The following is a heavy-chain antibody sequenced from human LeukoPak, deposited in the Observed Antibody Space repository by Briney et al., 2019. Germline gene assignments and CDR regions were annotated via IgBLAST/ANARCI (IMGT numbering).Heavy chain of an antibody. J-gene: IGHJ4*02. CDR2: ISSSSSYI. D-gene: IGHD3-22*01. V-gene: IGHV3-21*01. CDR1: GFTFSSYS. CDR3: ATESIHYYGADY. Sequence: GGSLRLSCAASGFTFSSYSMNWVRQAPGKGLEWVSSISSSSSYIYYADSVKGRFTISRDDAKNSLYLQMNSLRAGDTAVYYCATESIHYYGADYWGQGTLVTVSS.